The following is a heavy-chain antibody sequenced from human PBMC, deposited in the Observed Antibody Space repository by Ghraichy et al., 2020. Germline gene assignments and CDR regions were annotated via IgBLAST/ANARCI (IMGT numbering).Heavy chain of an antibody. CDR1: GFTFSSYS. Sequence: GGSPRLSCAASGFTFSSYSMNWVRQAPGKGLEWVSYISSSSSTIYYADSVKGRFTISRDNAKNSLYLQMNSLRAEDTAVYYCARVDWNYDLDYWGQGTLVTVSS. D-gene: IGHD1-7*01. CDR2: ISSSSSTI. CDR3: ARVDWNYDLDY. J-gene: IGHJ4*02. V-gene: IGHV3-48*01.